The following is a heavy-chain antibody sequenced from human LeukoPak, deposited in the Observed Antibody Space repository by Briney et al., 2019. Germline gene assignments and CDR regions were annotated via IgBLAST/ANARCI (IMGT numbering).Heavy chain of an antibody. J-gene: IGHJ3*02. D-gene: IGHD2-2*01. Sequence: KTGGSLRLSWAASGFTFSNAWMSWVRQAPGKGLEWVGRIKSKTDGGTTDYAAPVKGRFTISRDDSKNTLYLQMNSLKTEDTAVYYCTTAFGLVVPAANLRAFDIWGQGTMVTVSS. CDR3: TTAFGLVVPAANLRAFDI. CDR2: IKSKTDGGTT. V-gene: IGHV3-15*01. CDR1: GFTFSNAW.